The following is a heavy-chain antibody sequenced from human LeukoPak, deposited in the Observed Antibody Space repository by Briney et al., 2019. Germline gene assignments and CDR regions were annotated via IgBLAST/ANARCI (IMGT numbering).Heavy chain of an antibody. Sequence: GGSLRLSCAASGFTFSNAWMSWVRQAPGKGLEWVGRIKSKTDGGTTDYAAPVKGRFTISRDDSKNTLYLQMNSLKTEDTAVYYCTTRFRLGTMVQAFDPWGQGTLVTVSS. J-gene: IGHJ5*02. CDR3: TTRFRLGTMVQAFDP. D-gene: IGHD3-10*01. CDR1: GFTFSNAW. CDR2: IKSKTDGGTT. V-gene: IGHV3-15*01.